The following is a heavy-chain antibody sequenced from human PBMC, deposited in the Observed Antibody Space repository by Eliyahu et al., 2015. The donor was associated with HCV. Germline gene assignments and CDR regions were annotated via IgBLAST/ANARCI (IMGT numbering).Heavy chain of an antibody. Sequence: QVQLVESGGGVVQPGRSLXLSXAASGFXFXNYAMHWVRQAPGKGLEWVAVIWYDGSNKYYADSVKGRFTISRDNSKNTLYLQMNSLRAEDTAVYYCARQGGTRSTGDDSLMVGYWGQGTLVTVSS. J-gene: IGHJ4*02. CDR1: GFXFXNYA. CDR2: IWYDGSNK. V-gene: IGHV3-33*01. CDR3: ARQGGTRSTGDDSLMVGY. D-gene: IGHD4-17*01.